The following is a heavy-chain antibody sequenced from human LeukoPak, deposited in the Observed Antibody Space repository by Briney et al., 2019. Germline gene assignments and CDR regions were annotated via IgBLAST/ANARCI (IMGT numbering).Heavy chain of an antibody. J-gene: IGHJ6*02. Sequence: PGRSLRLSCAASGFTFSSYGMHWVRQAPGKGLEWVAVIWYDGSNKYYADSVKGRFTISRDNSENTLYLQMNSLRAEDTAVYYCARDRLVRGVYYYYGMDVWGQGTTVTVSS. D-gene: IGHD3-10*01. CDR3: ARDRLVRGVYYYYGMDV. CDR2: IWYDGSNK. V-gene: IGHV3-33*01. CDR1: GFTFSSYG.